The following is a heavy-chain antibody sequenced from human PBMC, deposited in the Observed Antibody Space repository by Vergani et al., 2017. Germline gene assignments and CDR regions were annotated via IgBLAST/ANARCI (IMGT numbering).Heavy chain of an antibody. V-gene: IGHV3-43*01. CDR3: AKDISHSVYPLSFFDY. CDR2: ISWDGGST. J-gene: IGHJ4*02. CDR1: GGSISSGDYY. Sequence: VQLQESGPGLVKPSQTLSLTCTVSGGSISSGDYYWSWVRQAPGKGLEWVSLISWDGGSTYYADSVKGRFTISRDNSKNSLYLQMNSLRTEDTALYYCAKDISHSVYPLSFFDYWGQGTLVTVSS. D-gene: IGHD2-2*01.